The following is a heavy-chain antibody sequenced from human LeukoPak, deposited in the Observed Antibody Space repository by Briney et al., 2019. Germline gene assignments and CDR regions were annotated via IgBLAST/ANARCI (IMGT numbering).Heavy chain of an antibody. J-gene: IGHJ3*02. D-gene: IGHD2-2*01. Sequence: SETLSLTCAVSGGSISSGSYSWSWIRQPPGKGLEWIGYIYPRGSTYYNPSLKSRVILSLDKSANQFSLKLSSVTAADTAVYYCARGPYCSSTSCYSLDAFDIWGQGTMVTVSS. CDR3: ARGPYCSSTSCYSLDAFDI. CDR1: GGSISSGSYS. CDR2: IYPRGST. V-gene: IGHV4-30-2*05.